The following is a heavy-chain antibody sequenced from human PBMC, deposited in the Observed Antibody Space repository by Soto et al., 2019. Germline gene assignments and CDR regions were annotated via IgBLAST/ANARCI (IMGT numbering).Heavy chain of an antibody. D-gene: IGHD5-12*01. CDR1: GFTFDDYA. J-gene: IGHJ4*02. CDR2: ISWNSGSI. Sequence: GGSLRLSCAASGFTFDDYAMHWVRQAPGKGLEWVSGISWNSGSIGYADSVKGRFTISRDNAKNSLYLQMNSLRAEDTALYYCAKDIRSGYEGYYFDYWGQGTLVTVSA. CDR3: AKDIRSGYEGYYFDY. V-gene: IGHV3-9*01.